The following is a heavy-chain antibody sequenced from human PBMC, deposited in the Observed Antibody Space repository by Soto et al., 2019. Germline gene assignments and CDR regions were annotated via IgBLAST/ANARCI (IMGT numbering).Heavy chain of an antibody. J-gene: IGHJ4*02. CDR3: ASTLPTVVALES. CDR1: GGSINNGDYY. V-gene: IGHV4-30-4*01. D-gene: IGHD2-15*01. Sequence: QVQLQVSGPGLVKPSQTLSLTCIVSGGSINNGDYYWSWVRQPPGKALEWIGYIYHSGVTNYNPSLKSRVAISVDTSNNHFSLNVTSVTAADTAVYYCASTLPTVVALESWGQGTLVTASS. CDR2: IYHSGVT.